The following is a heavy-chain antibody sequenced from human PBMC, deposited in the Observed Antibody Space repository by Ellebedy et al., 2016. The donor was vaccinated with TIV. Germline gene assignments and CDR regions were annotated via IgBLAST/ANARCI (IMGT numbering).Heavy chain of an antibody. V-gene: IGHV5-10-1*01. Sequence: GESLKISCKGSGYSFTSYWISWVRQMPGKGLEWMGRIDPSDSYTNYSPSFQGHVTISADKSISTAYLQWSSLKASDTAMYYCARRGDYGDYYYGMDVWGQGTTVTVSS. D-gene: IGHD4-17*01. CDR2: IDPSDSYT. CDR3: ARRGDYGDYYYGMDV. J-gene: IGHJ6*02. CDR1: GYSFTSYW.